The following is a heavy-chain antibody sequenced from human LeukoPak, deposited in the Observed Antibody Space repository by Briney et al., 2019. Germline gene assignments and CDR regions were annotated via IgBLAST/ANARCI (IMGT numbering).Heavy chain of an antibody. Sequence: GGSLRFSCAASGFSFGSYAMSWVRQAPGKGLEWVSTINYSGGSTYYADSVRGRFTISRDNSKNTLYLQMNTLRAEDTAVYYCAKGAYWGQGTLVTVSS. CDR1: GFSFGSYA. J-gene: IGHJ4*02. D-gene: IGHD4/OR15-4a*01. V-gene: IGHV3-23*01. CDR3: AKGAY. CDR2: INYSGGST.